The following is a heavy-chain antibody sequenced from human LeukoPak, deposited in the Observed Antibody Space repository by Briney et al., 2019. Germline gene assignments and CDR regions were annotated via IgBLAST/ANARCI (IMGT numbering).Heavy chain of an antibody. CDR1: SGSISSYY. CDR2: IYHSGST. Sequence: SETLSLTCTVSSGSISSYYWSWIRQPPGKGLEWIGYIYHSGSTNYNPSLESRVTISVDTSKNQFSLKLSSVTAADTAVYYCARHSADCTGTSCYLFDPWGQGTLVTVSS. J-gene: IGHJ5*02. CDR3: ARHSADCTGTSCYLFDP. D-gene: IGHD2-2*01. V-gene: IGHV4-59*08.